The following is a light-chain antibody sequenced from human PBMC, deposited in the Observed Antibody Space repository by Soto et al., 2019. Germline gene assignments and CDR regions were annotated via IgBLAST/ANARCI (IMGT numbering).Light chain of an antibody. Sequence: EIALTQSPGTLSLSPGERASLSCRASQTVSSSSLAWYQQKPGQAPRLLIYGASSRAAGIPDRFSGSGSGTDFPLTISRLEAEDFAVYYCQQYGSSPATFGQGTKVDIK. CDR1: QTVSSSS. V-gene: IGKV3-20*01. CDR2: GAS. J-gene: IGKJ1*01. CDR3: QQYGSSPAT.